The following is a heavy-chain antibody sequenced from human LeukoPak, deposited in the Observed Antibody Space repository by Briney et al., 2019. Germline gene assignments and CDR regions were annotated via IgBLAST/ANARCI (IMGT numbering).Heavy chain of an antibody. D-gene: IGHD3-10*01. V-gene: IGHV3-23*01. CDR1: GFTFSSYA. CDR3: AKDQRTYGSGSFYYFDP. J-gene: IGHJ4*02. Sequence: AGGSLRLSCAASGFTFSSYAMSWVRQAPGKGLEWVSAISGSGGSTYYADSVKGRFTISRDNSKNTLYLQMNSLRAEDTAVYYCAKDQRTYGSGSFYYFDPWGQGTLVTVSS. CDR2: ISGSGGST.